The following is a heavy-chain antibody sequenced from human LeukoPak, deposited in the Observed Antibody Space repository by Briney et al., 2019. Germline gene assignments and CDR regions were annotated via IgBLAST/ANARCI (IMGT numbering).Heavy chain of an antibody. CDR3: ARRGRYSYVNFDY. V-gene: IGHV4-34*01. Sequence: GSVRLSCAASGFTVSSNYMSWIPQPPGKGLEWIGEINHSGSTNYNPSLKSRVTISVDTSKNQFSLKLSSVTAADTAVYYCARRGRYSYVNFDYWGQGTLVTVSS. CDR2: INHSGST. J-gene: IGHJ4*02. D-gene: IGHD5-18*01. CDR1: GFTVSSNY.